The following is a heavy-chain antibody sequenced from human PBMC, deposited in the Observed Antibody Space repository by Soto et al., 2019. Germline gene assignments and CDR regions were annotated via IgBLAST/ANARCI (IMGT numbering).Heavy chain of an antibody. CDR3: ARDRSSSSNWFDP. Sequence: QVQLQESGPGLVKPSQTLSLTCTVSGGPISSGDYYWSWIRQPPGKGLEWVGYIYYSGSTYYNPSLKSRVTISVDTSKNQFSLKLSSVTAADTAVYYCARDRSSSSNWFDPWGQGTLVTVSS. CDR1: GGPISSGDYY. D-gene: IGHD6-6*01. CDR2: IYYSGST. V-gene: IGHV4-30-4*01. J-gene: IGHJ5*02.